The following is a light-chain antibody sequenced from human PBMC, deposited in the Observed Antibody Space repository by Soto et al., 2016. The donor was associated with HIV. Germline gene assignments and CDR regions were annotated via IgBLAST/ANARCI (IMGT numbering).Light chain of an antibody. CDR2: KDT. CDR1: ALPNQY. V-gene: IGLV3-25*03. Sequence: SYELTQPPSASVSPGQTARITCSGDALPNQYAYWYQQMPGQAPVMVIYKDTERPSGIPERFSGSSAGTTVTLTISGVQAEDEADYYCQSVDSSGTYVVFGGGTKLTVL. J-gene: IGLJ2*01. CDR3: QSVDSSGTYVV.